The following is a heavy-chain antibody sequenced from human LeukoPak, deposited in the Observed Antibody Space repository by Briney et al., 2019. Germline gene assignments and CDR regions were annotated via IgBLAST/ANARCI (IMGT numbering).Heavy chain of an antibody. Sequence: ASAKVSCKASGYTFTSYYMHWVRQAPGQGLEWMGIINPSGGSTSYAQKFQGRDTMTRDTSTSTVYMELSSLRSEDTAVYYCARDKDIVVVPAAIPYYYYGMDVWGKGTTVTVSS. J-gene: IGHJ6*04. CDR2: INPSGGST. CDR3: ARDKDIVVVPAAIPYYYYGMDV. D-gene: IGHD2-2*01. CDR1: GYTFTSYY. V-gene: IGHV1-46*01.